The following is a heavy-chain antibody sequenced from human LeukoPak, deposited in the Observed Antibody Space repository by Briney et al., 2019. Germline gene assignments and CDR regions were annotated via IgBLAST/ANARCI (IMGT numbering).Heavy chain of an antibody. J-gene: IGHJ4*02. CDR1: GYSFTSNS. V-gene: IGHV5-51*01. D-gene: IGHD3-16*01. CDR2: IYPGDSDT. Sequence: RGEPLKIPCQGSGYSFTSNSIAWVGQMPGKGRKWMGIIYPGDSDTRYSPSFQGQVTISADKSISTAYLQWSSLKASDTAMYYCARPTSSGIIDYWGQGTLVTVSS. CDR3: ARPTSSGIIDY.